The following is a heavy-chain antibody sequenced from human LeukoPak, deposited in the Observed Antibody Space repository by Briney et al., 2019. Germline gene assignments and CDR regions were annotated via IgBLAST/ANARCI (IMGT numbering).Heavy chain of an antibody. Sequence: GASVKVSCKASGGTFSSYAISWVRQAPGQGLEWMGGIIPIFGTANYAQKFQGRVTITADESTSTAYMELSSLRSEDTAVYYCARDEYSYGSAPMGYWGQGTLVTVSS. J-gene: IGHJ4*02. CDR2: IIPIFGTA. CDR3: ARDEYSYGSAPMGY. V-gene: IGHV1-69*13. D-gene: IGHD5-18*01. CDR1: GGTFSSYA.